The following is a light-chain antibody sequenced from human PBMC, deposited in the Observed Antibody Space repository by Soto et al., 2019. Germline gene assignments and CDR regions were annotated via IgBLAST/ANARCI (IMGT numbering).Light chain of an antibody. V-gene: IGLV2-23*01. Sequence: QSALPQPASVSGSPGQSITISCTGTSSDVGSYNLVSWYQQHPGKAPKLMIYEANKRPSGVSDRFSGSKSGNTASLTIPGLQAEDEAEYYCSSYAGYSTSVVFGGGTKLTVL. CDR1: SSDVGSYNL. CDR2: EAN. J-gene: IGLJ2*01. CDR3: SSYAGYSTSVV.